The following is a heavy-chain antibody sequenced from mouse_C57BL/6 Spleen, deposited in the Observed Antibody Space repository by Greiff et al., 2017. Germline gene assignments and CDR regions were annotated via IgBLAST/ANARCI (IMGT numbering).Heavy chain of an antibody. CDR3: ASYYDYDGGYAMDY. J-gene: IGHJ4*01. CDR1: GYTFTDYY. V-gene: IGHV1-19*01. Sequence: EVQLQQSGPVLVKPGASVKMSCKASGYTFTDYYMNWVKQSHGKSLEWIGVINPYNGGTSYNQKFKGKATLTVDKSSSTAYMELNSLTSEDSAVYYCASYYDYDGGYAMDYWGQGTSVTVSS. D-gene: IGHD2-4*01. CDR2: INPYNGGT.